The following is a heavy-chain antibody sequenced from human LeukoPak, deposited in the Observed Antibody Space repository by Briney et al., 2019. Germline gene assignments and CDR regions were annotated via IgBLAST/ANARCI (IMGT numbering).Heavy chain of an antibody. D-gene: IGHD2-15*01. CDR2: VIPIFGTA. CDR3: ARRRGIEEFVREFDP. J-gene: IGHJ5*02. CDR1: GGTFSSYA. V-gene: IGHV1-69*05. Sequence: ASVKVSCKASGGTFSSYAISWVRQAPGQGLKWMGGVIPIFGTANYAQKFQGRVTITTDESTSTAYMELSSLRSEDTAVYYCARRRGIEEFVREFDPWGQGTQVTVSS.